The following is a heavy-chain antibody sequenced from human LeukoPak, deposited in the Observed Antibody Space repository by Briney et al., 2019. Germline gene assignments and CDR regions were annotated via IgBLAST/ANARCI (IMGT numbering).Heavy chain of an antibody. CDR2: ISYDGSNK. V-gene: IGHV3-30*18. D-gene: IGHD6-19*01. CDR1: GFTFSSYG. J-gene: IGHJ4*02. Sequence: PGGSLRLSCAASGFTFSSYGMHWVRQAPGKGLEWVAVISYDGSNKDYADSVKGRFTICRDNSKNTLYLQMNSLRAEDTAVYYCAKDQLRYSSGWYVHPIDYWGQGTLVTVSS. CDR3: AKDQLRYSSGWYVHPIDY.